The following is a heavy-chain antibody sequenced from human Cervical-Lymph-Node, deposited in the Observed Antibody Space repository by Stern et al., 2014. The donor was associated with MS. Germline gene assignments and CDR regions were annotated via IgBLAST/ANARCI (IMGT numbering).Heavy chain of an antibody. CDR2: IKQDGSEK. CDR3: ARDQFIYGLFDY. D-gene: IGHD3-3*02. V-gene: IGHV3-7*01. J-gene: IGHJ4*02. CDR1: GFTFSTYW. Sequence: EVHLVESGGGLVQPGGSLRLSCAASGFTFSTYWMNWVRQAPGKGLEWVANIKQDGSEKYYVDSVKGRFTSSRDNPKNSLYLQMNSLRVEDTAIYYCARDQFIYGLFDYWGQGTLVTVSS.